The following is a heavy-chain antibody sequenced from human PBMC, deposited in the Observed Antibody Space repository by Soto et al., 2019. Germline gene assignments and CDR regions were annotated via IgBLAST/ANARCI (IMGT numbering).Heavy chain of an antibody. V-gene: IGHV4-34*01. CDR2: IHPSGDT. CDR3: SRGRAPIGSGWFVDY. D-gene: IGHD6-19*01. J-gene: IGHJ4*02. CDR1: SGSFSSYC. Sequence: LETLSLTCAVHSGSFSSYCCTWTRQPPGKGLEWIGEIHPSGDTDYNPSLSNRVTISLDTSKSQFSLRLTSVTAADTAVYLCSRGRAPIGSGWFVDYWGQGTLVTVSS.